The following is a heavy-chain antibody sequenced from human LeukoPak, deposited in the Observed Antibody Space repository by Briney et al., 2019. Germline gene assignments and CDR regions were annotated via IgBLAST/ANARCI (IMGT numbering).Heavy chain of an antibody. CDR3: ARDREYSSGWYLVY. D-gene: IGHD6-19*01. CDR1: GYTFTSYG. CDR2: ISAYNGNT. J-gene: IGHJ4*02. Sequence: ASVKVSCKASGYTFTSYGISWVRPAPGQGLEWMGCISAYNGNTNYAQKLQGRVTMTTDTSTSTAYMELRSLRSDDTAVYYCARDREYSSGWYLVYWGQGTLVTVSS. V-gene: IGHV1-18*04.